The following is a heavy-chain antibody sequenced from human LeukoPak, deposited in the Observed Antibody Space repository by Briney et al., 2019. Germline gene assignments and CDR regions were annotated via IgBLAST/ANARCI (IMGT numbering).Heavy chain of an antibody. D-gene: IGHD3-3*01. CDR3: ARGTEVFWSGYSYFDY. J-gene: IGHJ4*02. Sequence: ASVKVSCKASGGTFSSYAISWVRQAPGQGLEWMGGIIPIFGTANYAQKFQGRVTITTDESTSTAYMELSSLRSEDTAVYYCARGTEVFWSGYSYFDYWGQGTLVIVSS. CDR1: GGTFSSYA. V-gene: IGHV1-69*05. CDR2: IIPIFGTA.